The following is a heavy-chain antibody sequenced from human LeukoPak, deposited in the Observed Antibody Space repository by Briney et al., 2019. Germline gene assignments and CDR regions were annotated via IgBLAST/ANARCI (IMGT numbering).Heavy chain of an antibody. Sequence: GGSLRLSCAASGFTFSSYAMHWVRQAPGKGLEWVAVISYDGSNKYYADSVKGRFTISRDNSKNTLYLQMNSLRAEDTAAYYCARVYSTGWSLPFDSWGQGTLVTVSS. V-gene: IGHV3-30-3*01. CDR3: ARVYSTGWSLPFDS. CDR2: ISYDGSNK. D-gene: IGHD6-19*01. J-gene: IGHJ4*02. CDR1: GFTFSSYA.